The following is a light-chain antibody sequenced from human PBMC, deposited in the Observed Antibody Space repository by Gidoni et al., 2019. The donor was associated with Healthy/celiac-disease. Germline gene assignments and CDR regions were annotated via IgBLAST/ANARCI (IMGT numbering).Light chain of an antibody. CDR2: EVS. J-gene: IGLJ1*01. Sequence: QSALTQPASVSGSPGQSITISCTGTSSDVGGYNYVSWYQQHPGKAPKLMIYEVSNRPSGVPDRFSGSKSGNTASLTISGLQAEDEADYYCSSYTSSSTLYVFGTWTKVTVL. CDR1: SSDVGGYNY. CDR3: SSYTSSSTLYV. V-gene: IGLV2-14*01.